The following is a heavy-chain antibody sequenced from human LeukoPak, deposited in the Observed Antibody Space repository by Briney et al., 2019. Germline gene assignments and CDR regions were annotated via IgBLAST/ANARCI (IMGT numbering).Heavy chain of an antibody. Sequence: GGSLRLSCAASGFTFSSYAMHWVRQAPGKGLEYVSAISSNGGSTYYANSVKGRFPISRDNSKNTLYLQMGSLRAEDMAVYYCARDMYYYDSSGIFDYWGQGTLVTVSS. CDR1: GFTFSSYA. CDR2: ISSNGGST. D-gene: IGHD3-22*01. CDR3: ARDMYYYDSSGIFDY. J-gene: IGHJ4*02. V-gene: IGHV3-64*01.